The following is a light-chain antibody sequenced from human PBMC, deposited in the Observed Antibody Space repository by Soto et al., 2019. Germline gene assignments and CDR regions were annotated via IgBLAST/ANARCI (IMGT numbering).Light chain of an antibody. Sequence: EIVMTQSPATLSVSPGERATLSCRASQSVSSNLAWYQQKPGQAPRLLLYGASTRATGIPVRFSGSGSGTEFSLTISSLQSEDFAVYYSQQHNYWPSFGQGTKLEIK. CDR3: QQHNYWPS. J-gene: IGKJ2*01. CDR2: GAS. V-gene: IGKV3-15*01. CDR1: QSVSSN.